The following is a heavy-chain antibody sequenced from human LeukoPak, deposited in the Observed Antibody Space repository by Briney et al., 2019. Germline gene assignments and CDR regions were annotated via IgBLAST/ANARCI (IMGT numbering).Heavy chain of an antibody. CDR1: GDSITSYF. J-gene: IGHJ5*02. V-gene: IGHV4-59*01. Sequence: SETLSLTCTVSGDSITSYFWSWIRQPPGKGLEWVGYIFYSGITNYNPSLKSRVTISVDTSKNQFSLKLSSVTAADTAVYYCARDRLGYCSGGSCYLNWFDPWGQGTLVTVSS. CDR3: ARDRLGYCSGGSCYLNWFDP. CDR2: IFYSGIT. D-gene: IGHD2-15*01.